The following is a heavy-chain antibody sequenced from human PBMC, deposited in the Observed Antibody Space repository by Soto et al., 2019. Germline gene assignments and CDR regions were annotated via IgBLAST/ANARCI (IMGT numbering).Heavy chain of an antibody. CDR3: ARGMITGNYLAY. D-gene: IGHD3-22*01. CDR2: IIPHNGDT. Sequence: VASVKVSCKASGYTFTNYDFIWVRQAPGQGLEWMGWIIPHNGDTNYEQKLQGRVTMTTDTSTNTAYMELRSLRSDDTAVYYCARGMITGNYLAYWGQGTLVTVSS. V-gene: IGHV1-18*04. CDR1: GYTFTNYD. J-gene: IGHJ4*02.